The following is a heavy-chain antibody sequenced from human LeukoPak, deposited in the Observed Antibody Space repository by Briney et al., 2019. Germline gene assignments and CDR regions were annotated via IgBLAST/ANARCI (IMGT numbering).Heavy chain of an antibody. V-gene: IGHV3-23*01. Sequence: GGSLRLSCAASGFTFSSYAMSWVRQTPGKGLEWVSAISGSGGSTYYADSVKGRFTISRDNSKNTLYLQMNSLRAEDTAVYYCAKSVATVYYYYYYMDVWSKGTTVTVSS. CDR2: ISGSGGST. CDR3: AKSVATVYYYYYYMDV. D-gene: IGHD5-12*01. CDR1: GFTFSSYA. J-gene: IGHJ6*03.